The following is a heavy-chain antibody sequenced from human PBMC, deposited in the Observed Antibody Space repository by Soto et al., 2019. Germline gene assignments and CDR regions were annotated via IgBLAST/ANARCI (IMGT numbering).Heavy chain of an antibody. Sequence: GASVKVSCKASGYTFTSYGISWVRQAPGQGLEWMGWISAYNGNTNYAQKLQGRVTMTTDTSTSTAYMELRSLRSDDTAVYYCARDRYCSGGSCYAYPIGFDYWGQGTLVTVSS. V-gene: IGHV1-18*01. D-gene: IGHD2-15*01. CDR3: ARDRYCSGGSCYAYPIGFDY. J-gene: IGHJ4*02. CDR2: ISAYNGNT. CDR1: GYTFTSYG.